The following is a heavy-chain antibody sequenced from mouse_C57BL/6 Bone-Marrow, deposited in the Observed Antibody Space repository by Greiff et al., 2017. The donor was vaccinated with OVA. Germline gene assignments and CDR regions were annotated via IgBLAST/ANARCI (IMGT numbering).Heavy chain of an antibody. CDR2: INPNYGTT. J-gene: IGHJ4*01. D-gene: IGHD3-2*02. Sequence: EVKLQQSGPELVKPGASVKISCKASGYSFTDYNMNWVKQSNGKSLEWIGVINPNYGTTSYNQKFKGKATLTVDQSSSTAYMQLNSLTSEDSAVYYCAKIDSSGYFYYAMDYWGQGTSVTVSS. CDR1: GYSFTDYN. V-gene: IGHV1-39*01. CDR3: AKIDSSGYFYYAMDY.